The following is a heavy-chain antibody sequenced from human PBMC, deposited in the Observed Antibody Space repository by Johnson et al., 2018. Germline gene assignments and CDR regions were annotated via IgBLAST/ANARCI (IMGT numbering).Heavy chain of an antibody. CDR2: ISWNSGSI. J-gene: IGHJ1*01. CDR1: GFTFDAYA. D-gene: IGHD3-10*01. CDR3: AKPPVGWLGEGAEYFQH. V-gene: IGHV3-9*01. Sequence: EVQLVESGGGLVQPGRSLRLSCAASGFTFDAYAMHWVRQAPGKGLEWVSGISWNSGSIGYADSVEGRFTISGDNARNSLYLQRNSLRPEDTALYYCAKPPVGWLGEGAEYFQHWGQGTLVTVSS.